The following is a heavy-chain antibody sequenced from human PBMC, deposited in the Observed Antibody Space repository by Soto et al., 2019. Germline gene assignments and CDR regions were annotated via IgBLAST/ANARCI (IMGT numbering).Heavy chain of an antibody. V-gene: IGHV4-59*01. D-gene: IGHD6-6*01. Sequence: SDPLSLTCTVSGGSISSYYWSWIRQPPGKGLEWIGYIYYSGSTNYNPSLKSRVTISVDTSKNQFSLKLSSVTAADTAVYYCARDSQLALDYWGQGTLVTVSS. J-gene: IGHJ4*02. CDR1: GGSISSYY. CDR3: ARDSQLALDY. CDR2: IYYSGST.